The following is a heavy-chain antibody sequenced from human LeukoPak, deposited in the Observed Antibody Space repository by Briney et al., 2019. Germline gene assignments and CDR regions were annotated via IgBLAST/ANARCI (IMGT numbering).Heavy chain of an antibody. J-gene: IGHJ6*02. D-gene: IGHD6-6*01. CDR1: GYTFTSYY. CDR3: ARDRSYSSSSAVYYYGMDV. Sequence: ASVKVSCKESGYTFTSYYMHWVRQAPGQGLEWMGIINPSGGSTSYAQKFQGRVTMTRDTSTSTAYMELRSLRSDDTAVYYCARDRSYSSSSAVYYYGMDVWGQGTTVTVSS. V-gene: IGHV1-46*01. CDR2: INPSGGST.